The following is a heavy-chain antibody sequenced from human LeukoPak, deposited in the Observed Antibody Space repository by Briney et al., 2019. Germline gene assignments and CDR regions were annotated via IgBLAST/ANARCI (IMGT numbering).Heavy chain of an antibody. D-gene: IGHD3-9*01. CDR2: MNPNSGNT. V-gene: IGHV1-8*03. J-gene: IGHJ4*02. Sequence: ASVKVSCKASGYTFTSYDINWMRQATGQGLEWMGWMNPNSGNTGYAQKFQGRVTITRNTSISTAYMELSSLRSEDTAVYYCARMDYDILTGYYPLDYWGQGTLVTVSS. CDR3: ARMDYDILTGYYPLDY. CDR1: GYTFTSYD.